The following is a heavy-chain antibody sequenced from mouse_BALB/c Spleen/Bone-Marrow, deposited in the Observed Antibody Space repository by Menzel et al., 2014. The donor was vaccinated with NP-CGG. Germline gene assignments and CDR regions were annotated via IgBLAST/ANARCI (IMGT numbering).Heavy chain of an antibody. D-gene: IGHD1-1*01. V-gene: IGHV1S56*01. Sequence: QVQLQQPGPELVKPGASVKMSCKASGYSFTSYYIHWVKQRPGQGLEWIGWIYPGDGSSKYNEKFKGKTTLTADKSSSTVYMLISSLTSEDSAIYFCARGSSFSYWYFDVWGAGTTVTVSS. CDR1: GYSFTSYY. CDR2: IYPGDGSS. J-gene: IGHJ1*01. CDR3: ARGSSFSYWYFDV.